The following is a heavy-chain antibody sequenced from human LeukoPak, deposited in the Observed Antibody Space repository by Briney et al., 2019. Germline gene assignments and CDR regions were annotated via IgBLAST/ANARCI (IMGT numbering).Heavy chain of an antibody. J-gene: IGHJ3*02. D-gene: IGHD2-8*01. V-gene: IGHV3-74*01. CDR2: INSDGSST. Sequence: PGGSLRLSCAASGFTFSSYWMHWVRQAPGKGLVWVSRINSDGSSTSYADSVKGRFTISRDSAKNTRYLQMNSLRAEDTAVYYCARETNVYPHSSFDIWGQGTMVTVSS. CDR1: GFTFSSYW. CDR3: ARETNVYPHSSFDI.